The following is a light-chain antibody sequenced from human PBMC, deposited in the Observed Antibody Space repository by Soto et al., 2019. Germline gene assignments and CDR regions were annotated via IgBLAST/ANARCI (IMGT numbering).Light chain of an antibody. V-gene: IGKV3-15*01. CDR1: QSVSSN. J-gene: IGKJ1*01. CDR3: QQYGSSPRT. CDR2: GAS. Sequence: EIVMTQSPATLSVSPGARAPLSCRASQSVSSNLAWYQQKPGQAPRLLIYGASTRATGIPARFSGSGSGTDFTLTISRLEPEDFAVYYCQQYGSSPRTFGQGTKVDIK.